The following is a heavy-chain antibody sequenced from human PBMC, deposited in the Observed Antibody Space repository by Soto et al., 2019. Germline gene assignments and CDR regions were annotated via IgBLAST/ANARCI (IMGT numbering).Heavy chain of an antibody. CDR3: VKVVWLDD. Sequence: EVQLLESGGGLIQPGGSLRLSCAASGFPFYTYEMCWARQSPGKGLEWVAFITSSGGPAYYADSVRGRVTISRDNSKNTLNLQMDSLRVEDTARYYCVKVVWLDDWGQGTLVTVSS. V-gene: IGHV3-23*01. CDR1: GFPFYTYE. CDR2: ITSSGGPA. J-gene: IGHJ5*02.